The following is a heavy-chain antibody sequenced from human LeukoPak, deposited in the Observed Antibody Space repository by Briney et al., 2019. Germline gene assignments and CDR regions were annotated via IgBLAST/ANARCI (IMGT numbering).Heavy chain of an antibody. D-gene: IGHD1-26*01. CDR2: ISSISTYI. Sequence: GGSLRLSCAASGFTFSGYSINLVRQAPGKGLEWVSSISSISTYIYYADSVKGRFTISRDNAKNSLYLQMNSLRAEDTAVYYCARLSGSFGRYYFDYWGQGTLVTVSS. V-gene: IGHV3-21*01. CDR3: ARLSGSFGRYYFDY. J-gene: IGHJ4*02. CDR1: GFTFSGYS.